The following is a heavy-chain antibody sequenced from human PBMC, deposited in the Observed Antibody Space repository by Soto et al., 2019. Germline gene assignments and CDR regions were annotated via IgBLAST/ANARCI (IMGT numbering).Heavy chain of an antibody. CDR3: ATGGNFCTNGVCYEAPPAD. CDR1: GYTFTSYY. V-gene: IGHV1-46*01. D-gene: IGHD2-8*01. Sequence: ASVKVSCKASGYTFTSYYMHWVRQAPGQGLEWMGIINPSGGSTSYAQKFQGRVTMTRDTSTSTVYMELSSLRSEDTAVYYCATGGNFCTNGVCYEAPPADWGREPLVPVSS. J-gene: IGHJ4*02. CDR2: INPSGGST.